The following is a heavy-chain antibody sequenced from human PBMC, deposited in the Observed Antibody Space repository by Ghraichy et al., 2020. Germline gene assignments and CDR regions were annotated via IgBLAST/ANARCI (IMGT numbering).Heavy chain of an antibody. CDR1: EYSFSSHA. CDR3: ARGRWNCGGDCSTPLRY. CDR2: IGDSGRRT. J-gene: IGHJ4*02. Sequence: GESLNISCAGSEYSFSSHAMSWVRQAPGKGLEWVSGIGDSGRRTYYADSVKGRFTISRDNSKNTLYLQMNSLRAEDTAVYFCARGRWNCGGDCSTPLRYWGQGTLXTVSS. D-gene: IGHD2-21*02. V-gene: IGHV3-23*01.